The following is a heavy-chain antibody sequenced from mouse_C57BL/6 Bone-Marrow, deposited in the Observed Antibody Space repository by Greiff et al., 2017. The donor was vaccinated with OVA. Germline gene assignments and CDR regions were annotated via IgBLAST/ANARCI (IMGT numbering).Heavy chain of an antibody. D-gene: IGHD2-5*01. V-gene: IGHV3-6*01. CDR2: ISYDGSN. CDR3: ARNAYYSNYDYYAMDY. J-gene: IGHJ4*01. CDR1: GYSITSGYY. Sequence: EVKLMESGPGLVKPSQSLSLTCSVTGYSITSGYYWNWIRQFPGNKLEWMGYISYDGSNNYNPSLKNRIPITRDTSKNQFFLKLNSVTTEDTATYYTARNAYYSNYDYYAMDYWGQGTSVTVSS.